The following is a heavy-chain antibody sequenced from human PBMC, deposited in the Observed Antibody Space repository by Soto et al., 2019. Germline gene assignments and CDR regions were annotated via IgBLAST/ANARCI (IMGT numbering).Heavy chain of an antibody. D-gene: IGHD3-10*01. CDR2: IYRSGST. CDR3: ARDQWGDYYGSKGWFDP. J-gene: IGHJ5*02. Sequence: SETLSLTCAFSGGSIISGGYSWSWIRQPPGKGLEWIGYIYRSGSTYYNPSLKSRVTISVDRSKNQFSLKLSSVTAADTAVYYCARDQWGDYYGSKGWFDPWGQGTLVTVSS. V-gene: IGHV4-30-2*01. CDR1: GGSIISGGYS.